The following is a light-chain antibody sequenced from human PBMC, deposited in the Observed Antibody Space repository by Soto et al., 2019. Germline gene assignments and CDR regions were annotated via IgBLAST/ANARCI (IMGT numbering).Light chain of an antibody. Sequence: QSVLTQPPSVSAAPGQKVTISCSGSSSNIGNHFVSWYQQVPGTAPTLLIYDDDKRPSGIPDRFSGSKSGTSATLGITGLRSGDEADYYCGAWDGSRSTGVFGGGTQVTVL. V-gene: IGLV1-51*01. CDR2: DDD. J-gene: IGLJ3*02. CDR1: SSNIGNHF. CDR3: GAWDGSRSTGV.